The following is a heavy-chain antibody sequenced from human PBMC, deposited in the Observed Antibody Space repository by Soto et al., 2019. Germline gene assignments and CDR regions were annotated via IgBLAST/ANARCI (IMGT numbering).Heavy chain of an antibody. CDR1: GFSLSTSGMC. CDR2: IDWDDDK. Sequence: SGPTLVNPTQTLTLTCTFSGFSLSTSGMCVSWIRQPPGKALEWLALIDWDDDKYYSTSLKTRLTISKDTSKNQVVLTMTNMDPVDTATYYCARTPSITMVRGVIADYYYYGMDVWGQGTTATVSS. V-gene: IGHV2-70*01. D-gene: IGHD3-10*01. CDR3: ARTPSITMVRGVIADYYYYGMDV. J-gene: IGHJ6*02.